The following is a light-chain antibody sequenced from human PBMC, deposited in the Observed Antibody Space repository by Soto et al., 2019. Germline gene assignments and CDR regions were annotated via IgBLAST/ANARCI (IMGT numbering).Light chain of an antibody. CDR3: SSYTTSSTYV. J-gene: IGLJ1*01. V-gene: IGLV2-14*03. CDR1: SSDVGGYNY. Sequence: QSALTQPASVSGSPGQSITISCTGTSSDVGGYNYVSWYQQHPGKAPKLMIYDVINRPSGVSNRFSGFKSGNTASLTISGLHAEDEADYYCSSYTTSSTYVFGTGTKVTVL. CDR2: DVI.